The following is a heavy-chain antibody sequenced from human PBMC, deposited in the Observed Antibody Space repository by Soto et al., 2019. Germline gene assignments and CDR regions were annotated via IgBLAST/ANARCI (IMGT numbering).Heavy chain of an antibody. CDR3: ARAEGTMVRGVIILTNFDY. CDR1: GGSISSGGYY. D-gene: IGHD3-10*01. CDR2: IYYSGST. J-gene: IGHJ4*02. Sequence: SETLSLTCTVSGGSISSGGYYWSWIRQHPGKGLEWIGYIYYSGSTYYNPSLKSRVTISVDTSKNQFSLKLSSVTAADTAVYYCARAEGTMVRGVIILTNFDYWGQGTLVTVSS. V-gene: IGHV4-31*03.